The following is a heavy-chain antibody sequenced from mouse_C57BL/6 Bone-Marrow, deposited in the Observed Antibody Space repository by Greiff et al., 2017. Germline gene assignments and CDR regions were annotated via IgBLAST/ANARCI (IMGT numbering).Heavy chain of an antibody. D-gene: IGHD2-3*01. CDR3: ARIYDGYYPAWFAY. J-gene: IGHJ3*01. Sequence: QVQLQQPGAELVKPGASVKMSCKASGYTFTSYWITWVKQRPGQGLEWIGDIYPGSGSTNYNEKFKSKATLTVDTSSSTAYMQLSSLTSEDSAVYYCARIYDGYYPAWFAYWGQGTLVTVSA. CDR2: IYPGSGST. CDR1: GYTFTSYW. V-gene: IGHV1-55*01.